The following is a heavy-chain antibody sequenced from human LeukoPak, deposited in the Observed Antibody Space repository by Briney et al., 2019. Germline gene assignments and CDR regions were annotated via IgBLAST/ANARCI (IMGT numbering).Heavy chain of an antibody. V-gene: IGHV4-59*01. CDR1: GGNISSYY. D-gene: IGHD4-17*01. CDR3: ARVTPVTTYFDY. J-gene: IGHJ4*02. CDR2: IYYSGST. Sequence: SETLSLTCTVSGGNISSYYWSWIRQPPGKGLEWIGYIYYSGSTNYNPSLKSRVTISVDTSKNQFSLKLSSVTAADTAVYYCARVTPVTTYFDYWGQGTLVTVSS.